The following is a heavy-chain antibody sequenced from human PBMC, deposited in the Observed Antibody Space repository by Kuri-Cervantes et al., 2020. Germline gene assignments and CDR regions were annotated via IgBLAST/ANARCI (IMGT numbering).Heavy chain of an antibody. Sequence: GGCLRLSCADSGFTLSSNWMSWVRPAPGKGLEWVAKIKQDGSEKYYVDSVKGRFTISRDNAKNSLYRQMNRLSAEDTAVYFCTNWRGGGDYWGQGTLVTVSS. CDR3: TNWRGGGDY. V-gene: IGHV3-7*01. CDR2: IKQDGSEK. CDR1: GFTLSSNW. J-gene: IGHJ4*02. D-gene: IGHD3-10*01.